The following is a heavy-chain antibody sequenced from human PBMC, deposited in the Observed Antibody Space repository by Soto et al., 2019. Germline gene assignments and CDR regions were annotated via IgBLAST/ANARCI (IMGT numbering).Heavy chain of an antibody. CDR1: GFAFNIYA. D-gene: IGHD3-10*01. V-gene: IGHV3-23*01. CDR3: AKDRNHYGSGSYFAY. J-gene: IGHJ4*02. Sequence: EVQLLESGGGLVQPGGSLRVSCAASGFAFNIYAMSWVRQAPGKGLEWVSVISGSADSTNYADSVKGRFTISRDNSKNKVYLQMNSLRVEDTAVYYCAKDRNHYGSGSYFAYWGQGTLVTVSS. CDR2: ISGSADST.